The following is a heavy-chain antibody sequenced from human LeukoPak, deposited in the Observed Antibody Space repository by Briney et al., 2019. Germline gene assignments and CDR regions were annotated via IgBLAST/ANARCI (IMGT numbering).Heavy chain of an antibody. J-gene: IGHJ4*02. Sequence: GGSLRLSCAASGFTFSSYAMSWVRQAPGKGLEWVSAISGSGGSTYYADSVKGRFTISRDNSKNTLYLQMNSLRAEDTAVYYCAKIPIYYYDSSGYYSGFDYWGQGTLVTVSS. CDR1: GFTFSSYA. D-gene: IGHD3-22*01. V-gene: IGHV3-23*01. CDR2: ISGSGGST. CDR3: AKIPIYYYDSSGYYSGFDY.